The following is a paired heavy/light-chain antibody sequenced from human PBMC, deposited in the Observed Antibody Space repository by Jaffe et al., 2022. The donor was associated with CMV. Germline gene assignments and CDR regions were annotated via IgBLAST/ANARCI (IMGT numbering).Light chain of an antibody. J-gene: IGKJ1*01. V-gene: IGKV2-28*01. Sequence: DIVMTQSPLSLSVTPGEPASISCRSSQSLFHSNGYNYLDWYLQKPGQSPQLLIYLGSNRASGVPDRFSGSGSGTDFTLKISRVEAEDVGIYYCMHGVQLPWAFGQGTKVEIK. CDR3: MHGVQLPWA. CDR2: LGS. CDR1: QSLFHSNGYNY.
Heavy chain of an antibody. Sequence: EVQLVQSGADVKKPGESLKISCKASGYNFANYHIAWVRQLPGKGLEFMGVIYPGDSGTAYSPSFQGQVTFSADKSLTTAYLQWTSLKASDTAMYYCARHPRRADEMFNPNFDYWGQGTLVTVSS. CDR1: GYNFANYH. J-gene: IGHJ4*02. CDR3: ARHPRRADEMFNPNFDY. CDR2: IYPGDSGT. V-gene: IGHV5-51*01. D-gene: IGHD3-10*02.